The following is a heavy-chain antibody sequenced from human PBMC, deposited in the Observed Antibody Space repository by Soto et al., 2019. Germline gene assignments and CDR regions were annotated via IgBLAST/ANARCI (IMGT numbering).Heavy chain of an antibody. CDR3: ARHHGSPGSYFGMDV. V-gene: IGHV5-51*01. CDR1: GYSFSSYW. Sequence: PGESLKISCKGSGYSFSSYWINWVRQIPGKGLEWMGIIYPGDSDTRYSPSFQGQVTISADKSISTAYLQWRSLKASDTAMYYCARHHGSPGSYFGMDVWGQGTTVTVSS. D-gene: IGHD6-13*01. J-gene: IGHJ6*02. CDR2: IYPGDSDT.